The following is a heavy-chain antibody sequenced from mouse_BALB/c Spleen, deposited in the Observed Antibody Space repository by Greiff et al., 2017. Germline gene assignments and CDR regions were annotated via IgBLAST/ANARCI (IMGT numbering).Heavy chain of an antibody. V-gene: IGHV3-2*02. Sequence: EVQLQESGPGLVKPSQSLSLTCTVTGYSITSDYAWNWIRQFPGNKLEWMGYISYSGSTSYNPSLKSRISITRDTSKNQFFLQLNSVTTEDTATYYCARSGDYYRPLYAMDYWGQGTSVTVSS. J-gene: IGHJ4*01. CDR1: GYSITSDYA. CDR3: ARSGDYYRPLYAMDY. D-gene: IGHD2-1*01. CDR2: ISYSGST.